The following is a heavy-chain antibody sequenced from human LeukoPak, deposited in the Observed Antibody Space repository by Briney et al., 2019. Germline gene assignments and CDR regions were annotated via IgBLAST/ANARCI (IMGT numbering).Heavy chain of an antibody. CDR3: ARRIQENRMTTANNWFDP. CDR1: GGSISSSSHY. CDR2: IYYSGNT. V-gene: IGHV4-39*01. J-gene: IGHJ5*02. Sequence: SETLSLTCTVSGGSISSSSHYWGWIRQPPGKGLEWIGSIYYSGNTYYNPSLKSRVTISVDTSKNQFSLKLSSVTAADTAVYYCARRIQENRMTTANNWFDPWGQGTLVTVSS. D-gene: IGHD4-17*01.